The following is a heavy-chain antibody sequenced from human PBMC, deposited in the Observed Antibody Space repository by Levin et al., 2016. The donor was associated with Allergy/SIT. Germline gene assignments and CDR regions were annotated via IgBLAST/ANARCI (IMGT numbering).Heavy chain of an antibody. CDR3: AKDDTSSWYGAFDY. CDR2: ISYDGSNK. J-gene: IGHJ4*02. Sequence: WIRQPPGKGLEWVAVISYDGSNKYYAESVKGRFTISRDNSKNTVYLQMNSLRAEDTAVYYCAKDDTSSWYGAFDYWGQGTLVTVSS. D-gene: IGHD6-13*01. V-gene: IGHV3-30*18.